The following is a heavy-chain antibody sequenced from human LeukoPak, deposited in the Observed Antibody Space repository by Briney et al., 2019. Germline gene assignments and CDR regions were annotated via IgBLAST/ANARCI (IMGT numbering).Heavy chain of an antibody. V-gene: IGHV3-30*02. D-gene: IGHD2-15*01. J-gene: IGHJ3*02. CDR3: AKDPPRAAVNRPDDAFDI. CDR2: IRYDGSNK. CDR1: GFTFSSYG. Sequence: GGSLRLSCAASGFTFSSYGMHWVRQAPGKGLEWVAFIRYDGSNKYYADSVKGRFTISRDNSKNTLYLQMNSLRAEDTAVYYCAKDPPRAAVNRPDDAFDIWGQGTMVTVSS.